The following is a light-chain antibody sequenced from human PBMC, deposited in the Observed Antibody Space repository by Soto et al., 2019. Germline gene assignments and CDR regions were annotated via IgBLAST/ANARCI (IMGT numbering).Light chain of an antibody. CDR3: QQYNNWPPDYT. CDR2: DAS. V-gene: IGKV3-15*01. CDR1: QSINSN. Sequence: ETVMTQSPAPLSVSPGERVTLSCRASQSINSNLAWYQQRPGQAPRVLIYDASTRATAVPARFSGSGSGTEFTLTISSLPSEDFAVYYCQQYNNWPPDYTFGQGTKLEIK. J-gene: IGKJ2*01.